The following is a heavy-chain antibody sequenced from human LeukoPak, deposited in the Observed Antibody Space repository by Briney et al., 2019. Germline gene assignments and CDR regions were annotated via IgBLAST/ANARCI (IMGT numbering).Heavy chain of an antibody. V-gene: IGHV3-33*01. D-gene: IGHD6-13*01. J-gene: IGHJ5*02. CDR3: ARAPQQLVLVWWFDP. CDR2: IWYDGSNK. CDR1: GFTFSSYG. Sequence: GGSLRLSCAASGFTFSSYGMHWVRQAPGKGLESVAVIWYDGSNKYYADSVKGRFTISRDNSKNTLYLQMNSLRAEDTAVSYCARAPQQLVLVWWFDPWGQGTLVTVSS.